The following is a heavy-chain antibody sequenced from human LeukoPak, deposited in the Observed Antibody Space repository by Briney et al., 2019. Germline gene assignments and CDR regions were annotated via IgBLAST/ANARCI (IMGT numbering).Heavy chain of an antibody. CDR3: ARDAYYYDSSGYYTGLPSDY. Sequence: SVKVSCKASACTFSSHAISWVRQAPGQGLEWMGGIIPIFGTANYAQKFQGRVTINTDESTSPAYMELSSLRSEDTAVYYCARDAYYYDSSGYYTGLPSDYWGQGTLVTVSS. V-gene: IGHV1-69*05. D-gene: IGHD3-22*01. CDR1: ACTFSSHA. J-gene: IGHJ4*02. CDR2: IIPIFGTA.